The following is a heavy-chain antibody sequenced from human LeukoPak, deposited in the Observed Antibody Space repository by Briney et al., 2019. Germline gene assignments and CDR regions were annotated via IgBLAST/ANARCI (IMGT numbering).Heavy chain of an antibody. Sequence: GGSLRLSCAASGFTFSSYAMSWVRQAPGKGLEWVSAISGSGGSTYYADTVKGRFTISRDNSKNTLYLQMNSLRAEDTAVYYCAKAEDIVVVVAATSFDYWGQGTLVTVSS. CDR1: GFTFSSYA. D-gene: IGHD2-15*01. CDR2: ISGSGGST. V-gene: IGHV3-23*01. CDR3: AKAEDIVVVVAATSFDY. J-gene: IGHJ4*02.